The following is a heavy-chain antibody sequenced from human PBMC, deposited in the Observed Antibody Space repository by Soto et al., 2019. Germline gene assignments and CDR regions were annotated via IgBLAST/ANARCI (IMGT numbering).Heavy chain of an antibody. V-gene: IGHV1-18*01. CDR2: ISVYNGYA. CDR1: GYTFNNYG. D-gene: IGHD6-13*01. CDR3: AKNITSWYDY. Sequence: QVQLVQSGAELKKPGASVKVSCKASGYTFNNYGIGWVRQAPGQGLEWMGWISVYNGYANYAQKFQGRIIMTADTSPSTAYMELRSLRSDDTAIYYCAKNITSWYDYWCQGSLVTVSS. J-gene: IGHJ4*02.